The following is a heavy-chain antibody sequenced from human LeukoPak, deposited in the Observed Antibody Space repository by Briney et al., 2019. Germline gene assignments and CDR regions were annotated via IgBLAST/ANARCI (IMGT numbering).Heavy chain of an antibody. J-gene: IGHJ4*02. V-gene: IGHV3-15*01. CDR1: GFTFSNAW. CDR3: TVRSSI. D-gene: IGHD3-3*02. Sequence: PGGSLRLSCAASGFTFSNAWMSWVRQAPGKGLEWVGRIKSKTDGRTTDYAAPVKGRFTISRDDSKNTLYLQMNSLKDEDTAMYYCTVRSSIWSQGTLVTVSS. CDR2: IKSKTDGRTT.